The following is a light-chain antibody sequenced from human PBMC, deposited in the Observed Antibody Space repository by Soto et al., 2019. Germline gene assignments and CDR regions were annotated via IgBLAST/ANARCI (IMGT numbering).Light chain of an antibody. J-gene: IGKJ4*01. CDR3: QQTFDTFT. V-gene: IGKV1-39*01. CDR2: AAS. CDR1: QSISGY. Sequence: DIQMTQSPSSLSASVGDRVDITCRAGQSISGYLNWYQQKPGNAPKLLIFAASTLQGGVPSRFSASGFGTHFTLTISSMQPEDFATYYCQQTFDTFTLGGGTKVDIK.